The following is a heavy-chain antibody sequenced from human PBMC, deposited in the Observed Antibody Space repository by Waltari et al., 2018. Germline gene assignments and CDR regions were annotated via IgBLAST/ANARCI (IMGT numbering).Heavy chain of an antibody. J-gene: IGHJ4*02. CDR1: GGSISSSNW. CDR3: ARDRPLVGALDY. D-gene: IGHD1-26*01. Sequence: QVQLQESGPGLVKPSGTLSLTCAVSGGSISSSNWWSWVRQPPGKGLEWIGEIYHSGSTNYNPSLKSRVTISVDNSKNHFSLNLSSVTAADTAVYYCARDRPLVGALDYWGQGTLVTVSS. V-gene: IGHV4-4*02. CDR2: IYHSGST.